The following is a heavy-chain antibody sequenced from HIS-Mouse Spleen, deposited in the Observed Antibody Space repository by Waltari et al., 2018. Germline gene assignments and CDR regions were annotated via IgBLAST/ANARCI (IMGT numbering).Heavy chain of an antibody. V-gene: IGHV4-39*07. D-gene: IGHD6-13*01. J-gene: IGHJ2*01. CDR1: GGSISSSSYY. CDR2: ISYRGST. Sequence: QLQLQESGPGLVKPSETLSLTCTVSGGSISSSSYYWGWIRQPPGKGLEWIGGISYRGSTCYNPSLKSRVTISVDTSKNQFSLKLSSVTAADTAVYYCAREIPYSSSWYDWYFDLWGRGTLVTVSS. CDR3: AREIPYSSSWYDWYFDL.